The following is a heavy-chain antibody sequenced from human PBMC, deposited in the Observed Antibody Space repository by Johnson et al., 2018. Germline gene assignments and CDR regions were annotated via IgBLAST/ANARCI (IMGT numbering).Heavy chain of an antibody. CDR1: GGSISSSNYF. V-gene: IGHV4-31*03. J-gene: IGHJ3*02. Sequence: QVQLQESGPGLVKPSQTLSLTCTVSGGSISSSNYFWSWIRQHPGEGLEWIGYIRYSGSTYYNPSLESRVTISLDPSKNQFSLKLSSVTAADTAVYFCAREVIATVDSDAFDIWGQGTMVTVSS. D-gene: IGHD3-10*01. CDR3: AREVIATVDSDAFDI. CDR2: IRYSGST.